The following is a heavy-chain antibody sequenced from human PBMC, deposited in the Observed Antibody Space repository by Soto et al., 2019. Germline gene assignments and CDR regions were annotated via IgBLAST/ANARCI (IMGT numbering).Heavy chain of an antibody. J-gene: IGHJ6*02. CDR3: ARDHQYYYDSSGSAGMDV. CDR2: INWNSGSI. D-gene: IGHD3-22*01. Sequence: GGSLRLSCAASGFTFDDYAMHWVRQAPGKGLEWVSGINWNSGSIGYADSVKGRFTISRDNSKNTLYLQMNSLRAEDTAVYYCARDHQYYYDSSGSAGMDVWGQGTTVTVSS. V-gene: IGHV3-9*01. CDR1: GFTFDDYA.